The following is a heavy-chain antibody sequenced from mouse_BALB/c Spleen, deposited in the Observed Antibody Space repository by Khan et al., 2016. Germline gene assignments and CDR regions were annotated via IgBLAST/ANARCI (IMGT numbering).Heavy chain of an antibody. CDR3: VGYGSSWYFDV. Sequence: EVQLLETGGGLVQPGGSRGLSCEGSGFTFSGFWMSWVRQTPGKTLEWIGDINSDGSAINYAPSIKDRFTIFRDNDKSTLYLQMSNVRSEDTATYFCVGYGSSWYFDVWGAGTTVTVSS. CDR1: GFTFSGFW. V-gene: IGHV11-2*02. J-gene: IGHJ1*01. CDR2: INSDGSAI. D-gene: IGHD1-1*01.